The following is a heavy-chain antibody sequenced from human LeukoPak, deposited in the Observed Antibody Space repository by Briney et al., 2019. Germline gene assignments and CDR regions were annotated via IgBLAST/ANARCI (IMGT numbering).Heavy chain of an antibody. CDR1: GFTFSSHW. Sequence: PGGSLRLSCTASGFTFSSHWMTWVRQAPGKGLEWEANTNEAGSGQNYVSSVKGRFTVSRDNAKNSLYLQMNSLRVEDTAIYYCSNKRDYWGQGTLVTVSS. J-gene: IGHJ4*02. V-gene: IGHV3-7*01. CDR2: TNEAGSGQ. CDR3: SNKRDY.